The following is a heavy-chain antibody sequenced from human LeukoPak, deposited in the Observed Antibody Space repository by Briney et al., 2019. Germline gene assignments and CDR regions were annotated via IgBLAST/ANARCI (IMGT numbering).Heavy chain of an antibody. V-gene: IGHV3-21*01. CDR3: ARDYDILTGEDY. CDR1: GFTFSSYS. J-gene: IGHJ4*02. CDR2: ISSSSSYI. D-gene: IGHD3-9*01. Sequence: PGGSLRLSCAVSGFTFSSYSMNWVRQAPGKGLEWVSSISSSSSYIYYADSVKGRFTISRDNAKNSLYLQMNSLRAEDTAVYYCARDYDILTGEDYWGQGTLVTVSS.